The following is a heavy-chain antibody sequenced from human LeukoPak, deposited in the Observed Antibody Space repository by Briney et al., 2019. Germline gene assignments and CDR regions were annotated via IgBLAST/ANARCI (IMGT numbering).Heavy chain of an antibody. V-gene: IGHV3-23*01. CDR3: ATAGRDGYNFVY. D-gene: IGHD5-24*01. Sequence: GGSLRLSCAASGFTFSSYAMSWVRQAPGKGLEGVSTMSGSGGSTYYADSVKGRFTISRDNSKNTLYLQMNSLRAEDTAVYYCATAGRDGYNFVYWGQGTLVTVSS. CDR1: GFTFSSYA. J-gene: IGHJ4*02. CDR2: MSGSGGST.